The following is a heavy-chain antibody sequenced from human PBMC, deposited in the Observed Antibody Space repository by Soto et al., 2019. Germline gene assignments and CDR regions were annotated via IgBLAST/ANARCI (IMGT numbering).Heavy chain of an antibody. CDR3: ARDVTWYDSSGPPY. V-gene: IGHV3-66*01. J-gene: IGHJ4*02. CDR2: IYSGGAT. Sequence: PWGSLRLSCAAAGFSVSTSHISWVRQAPGKGLEWVSVIYSGGATHYAVSVKGRLIISRDKSKNTVDLQMNSLRAEDTAVYYCARDVTWYDSSGPPYWGQGTLVTVS. CDR1: GFSVSTSH. D-gene: IGHD3-22*01.